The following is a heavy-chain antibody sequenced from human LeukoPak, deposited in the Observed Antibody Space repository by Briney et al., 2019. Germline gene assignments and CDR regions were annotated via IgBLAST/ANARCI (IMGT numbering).Heavy chain of an antibody. CDR2: IRYDGSNK. CDR3: ARDGPQIAATYLFDY. J-gene: IGHJ4*02. CDR1: GFTFSSYG. V-gene: IGHV3-30*02. Sequence: GGSLRLSCAASGFTFSSYGMHWVRQAPGKGLEWVAFIRYDGSNKYYADSVKGRFTISRDNSKNTLYLQMNSLRAEDTAVYYCARDGPQIAATYLFDYWGQGTLVTVSS. D-gene: IGHD2-15*01.